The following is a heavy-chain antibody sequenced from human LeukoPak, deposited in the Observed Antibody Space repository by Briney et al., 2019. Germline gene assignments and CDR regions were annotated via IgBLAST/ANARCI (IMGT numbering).Heavy chain of an antibody. V-gene: IGHV4-39*01. CDR1: GGSISSSSYY. J-gene: IGHJ6*03. CDR3: ANIRSSSSDMDV. Sequence: KPSETLSLTCTVSGGSISSSSYYWGWIRQPPGKGPEWIGSIYYSGSTYYNPSLKSRVTISVDTSKNQFSLKLSSVTAADTAVYYCANIRSSSSDMDVWGKGTTVTVSS. D-gene: IGHD6-6*01. CDR2: IYYSGST.